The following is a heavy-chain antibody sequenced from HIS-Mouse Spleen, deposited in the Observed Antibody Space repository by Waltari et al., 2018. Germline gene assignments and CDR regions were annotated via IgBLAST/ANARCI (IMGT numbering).Heavy chain of an antibody. CDR1: GGSISSSSYY. J-gene: IGHJ4*02. V-gene: IGHV4-39*07. Sequence: QLQLQESGPGLVKPSETLSLTCTVSGGSISSSSYYWGWIRQPPGKGLEWIGSIYYRGSTYYDPSLKSRVTISVDTSKNQFSLKLSSVTAADTAVYYCASGVVVAATAVHFDYWGQGTLVTVSS. CDR2: IYYRGST. CDR3: ASGVVVAATAVHFDY. D-gene: IGHD2-15*01.